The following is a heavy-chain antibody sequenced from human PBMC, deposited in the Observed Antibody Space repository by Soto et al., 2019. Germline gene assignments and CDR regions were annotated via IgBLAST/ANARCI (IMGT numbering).Heavy chain of an antibody. Sequence: SETLSVTCTISGASITSSYWSWVRQPPGRGLEWIGYVYYTGTTNSNPSLKSRVTISADTSKNLFSLKVVSVTPADTAVYFCARDMSGGSSWYEFDSWGPGTLVTVS. CDR2: VYYTGTT. CDR1: GASITSSY. D-gene: IGHD6-13*01. CDR3: ARDMSGGSSWYEFDS. J-gene: IGHJ4*02. V-gene: IGHV4-59*01.